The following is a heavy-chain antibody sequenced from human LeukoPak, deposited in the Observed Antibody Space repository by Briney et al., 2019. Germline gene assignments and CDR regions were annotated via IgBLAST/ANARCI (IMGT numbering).Heavy chain of an antibody. V-gene: IGHV3-30*01. CDR2: ISYDGSKK. CDR1: GFTFSSNA. J-gene: IGHJ6*03. D-gene: IGHD3-10*01. Sequence: GGSLRLSCAASGFTFSSNAIHWVRQAPGKGLEWVAVISYDGSKKFYADSVKGRFTISRDNSKNTLYLQMNSLRAEDTAAYSCARDRVPPASGVFTYYMDVWGKGTTVIVSS. CDR3: ARDRVPPASGVFTYYMDV.